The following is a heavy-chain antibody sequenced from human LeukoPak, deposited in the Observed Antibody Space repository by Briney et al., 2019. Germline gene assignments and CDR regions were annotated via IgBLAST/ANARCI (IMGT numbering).Heavy chain of an antibody. V-gene: IGHV3-7*01. CDR2: INADGSET. Sequence: GGSLRLSCVASGFSFSRFWMSWARQAPGGGLEWVAKINADGSETNFVDSVKGRFTITRDNTQRSVYLQIKSLRADDTAVYFCANGGHLDNWGQGTLVTVSS. CDR1: GFSFSRFW. CDR3: ANGGHLDN. D-gene: IGHD3-10*01. J-gene: IGHJ4*02.